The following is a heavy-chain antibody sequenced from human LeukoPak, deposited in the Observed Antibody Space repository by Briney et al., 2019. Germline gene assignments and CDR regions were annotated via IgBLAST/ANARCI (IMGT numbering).Heavy chain of an antibody. CDR2: IIPIFGTA. J-gene: IGHJ4*02. CDR1: GGTFGSYA. V-gene: IGHV1-69*13. D-gene: IGHD6-6*01. Sequence: SVKVSCKASGGTFGSYAINWVRQAPGQGLEWMGGIIPIFGTANYAQKFQGRVTITADESTSTAYMELSSLRSEDTAVYYCARGTLPYSSSDYFDYWGQGTLVTVSS. CDR3: ARGTLPYSSSDYFDY.